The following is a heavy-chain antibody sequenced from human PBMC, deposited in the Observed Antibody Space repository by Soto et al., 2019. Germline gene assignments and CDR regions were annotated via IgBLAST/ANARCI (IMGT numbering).Heavy chain of an antibody. CDR2: INHRGSI. CDR1: GGSFRGYS. D-gene: IGHD2-15*01. CDR3: ARGARMRIPAASGRDYYYHGLDV. V-gene: IGHV4-34*01. Sequence: QVQLQQWGAGLLKPSETLSLTCAVSGGSFRGYSWSWIRQPPGQGLEWIGEINHRGSINYNPSIQSRVTMSGDTAKNQFALKLNSVTAADTAVFDGARGARMRIPAASGRDYYYHGLDVWGQGTAVTVSS. J-gene: IGHJ6*02.